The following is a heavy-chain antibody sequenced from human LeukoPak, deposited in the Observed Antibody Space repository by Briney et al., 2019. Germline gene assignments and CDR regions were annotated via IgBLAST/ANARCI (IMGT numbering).Heavy chain of an antibody. CDR3: AKGNYYDSSGYPNY. Sequence: GGSLRLSCSASGFTFTNYAMSWVRQAPGKGLEWVSTISGSGGSTYYADSVKGRFTISRDNSKNTLYLQMNSLRAEDTALYYCAKGNYYDSSGYPNYWGQGTLDTVSS. V-gene: IGHV3-23*01. D-gene: IGHD3-22*01. J-gene: IGHJ4*02. CDR2: ISGSGGST. CDR1: GFTFTNYA.